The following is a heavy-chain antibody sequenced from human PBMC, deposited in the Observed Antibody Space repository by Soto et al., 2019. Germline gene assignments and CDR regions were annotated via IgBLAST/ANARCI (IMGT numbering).Heavy chain of an antibody. V-gene: IGHV3-30-3*01. J-gene: IGHJ6*02. CDR1: GFSFSSYA. CDR3: ARGVLPRREYYYGMDV. D-gene: IGHD1-26*01. Sequence: QVQLVESGGGVVQPGRSLRLSCAASGFSFSSYAMHCVRQAPGKGLEWVAVISYDGSNKYYADSVKGRFTISRDNSKNTLYLQMNSLRTEDTDVYYCARGVLPRREYYYGMDVWGQGTTVTVSS. CDR2: ISYDGSNK.